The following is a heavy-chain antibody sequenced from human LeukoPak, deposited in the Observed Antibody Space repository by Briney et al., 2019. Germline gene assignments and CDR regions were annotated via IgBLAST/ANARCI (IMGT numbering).Heavy chain of an antibody. CDR2: INPNRGGT. CDR3: ARDHDSSGYYFSYYYYGMDV. CDR1: GYTFTGYY. J-gene: IGHJ6*02. V-gene: IGHV1-2*04. Sequence: ASVNVSCKASGYTFTGYYMHWVRQAPGQGLEWMGWINPNRGGTNYAQKFQGWVTMTRDTSISTAYMELSRLRSDDTAVYYCARDHDSSGYYFSYYYYGMDVWGQGTTVTVSS. D-gene: IGHD3-22*01.